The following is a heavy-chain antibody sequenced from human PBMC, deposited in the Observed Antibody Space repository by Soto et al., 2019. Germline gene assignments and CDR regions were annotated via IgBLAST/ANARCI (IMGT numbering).Heavy chain of an antibody. CDR1: GYTFTSYG. J-gene: IGHJ6*02. D-gene: IGHD3-10*01. Sequence: ASVKVSCKASGYTFTSYGISWVRQAPGQGLEWMGWISAYNGNTNYAQKLQGRVTMTTDTSTSTAYMELRSLRSDDTAVYYCARGTGLLWFGNYYYYGMDVWGQGTTVTVSS. V-gene: IGHV1-18*01. CDR2: ISAYNGNT. CDR3: ARGTGLLWFGNYYYYGMDV.